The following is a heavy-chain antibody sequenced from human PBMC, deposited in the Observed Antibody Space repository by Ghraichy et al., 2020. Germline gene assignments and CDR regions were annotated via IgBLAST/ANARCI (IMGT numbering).Heavy chain of an antibody. CDR3: ARGRTRYCSSTSCPFDP. Sequence: SETLSLTCAVYGGSFSGYYWSWIRQPPGKGLEWIGEINHSGSTNYNPSLKSRVTISVDTSKNQFSLKLSSVTAADTAVYYCARGRTRYCSSTSCPFDPWGQGTLVTVSS. CDR1: GGSFSGYY. V-gene: IGHV4-34*01. D-gene: IGHD2-2*01. J-gene: IGHJ5*02. CDR2: INHSGST.